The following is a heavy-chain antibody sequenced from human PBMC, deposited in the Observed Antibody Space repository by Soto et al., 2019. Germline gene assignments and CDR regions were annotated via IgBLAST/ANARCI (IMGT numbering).Heavy chain of an antibody. CDR1: GGSISSGGYY. V-gene: IGHV4-31*03. CDR2: IYYSGST. D-gene: IGHD3-10*01. CDR3: ARGLWVGPVMGGYFDY. J-gene: IGHJ4*02. Sequence: SETLSLTCTVSGGSISSGGYYWSWIRQHPGKGLEWIGYIYYSGSTYYNPSLKSRVTISVDTSKNQFSLKLSSVTAADTAVYYXARGLWVGPVMGGYFDYWGQGTLGTVSS.